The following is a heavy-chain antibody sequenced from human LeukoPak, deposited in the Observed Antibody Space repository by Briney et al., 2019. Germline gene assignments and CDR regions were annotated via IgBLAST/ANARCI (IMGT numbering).Heavy chain of an antibody. CDR1: GGSISSSSYY. CDR2: IYYSGST. V-gene: IGHV4-39*02. D-gene: IGHD2-21*02. CDR3: ARDHTANYYYGMDV. J-gene: IGHJ6*02. Sequence: SETLSLTCTVSGGSISSSSYYWGWIRQPPGKGLEWIGSIYYSGSTYYNPSLKSRVTISVDTSKNQFSLKLSSVTAADTAVYYCARDHTANYYYGMDVWGQGTTVTVSS.